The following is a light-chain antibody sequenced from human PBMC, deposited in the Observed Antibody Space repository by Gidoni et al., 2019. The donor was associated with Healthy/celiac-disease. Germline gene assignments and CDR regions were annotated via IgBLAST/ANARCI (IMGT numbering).Light chain of an antibody. CDR3: AAWDDSLNVWV. J-gene: IGLJ3*02. Sequence: QSVLTQPPSASGTPGQRVTISCSGSSSNIGSNTVNWYQQLPGTAPKLLIYSNNQRPSAVPYRFSGSKSGTSASLAISGLQSEDEADYYCAAWDDSLNVWVFGGGTKLTVL. V-gene: IGLV1-44*01. CDR2: SNN. CDR1: SSNIGSNT.